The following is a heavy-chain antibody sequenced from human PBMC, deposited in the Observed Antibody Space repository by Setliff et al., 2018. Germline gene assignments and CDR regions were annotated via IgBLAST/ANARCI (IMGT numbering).Heavy chain of an antibody. CDR1: GYSFSSNA. V-gene: IGHV1-3*01. CDR3: ARMSTSGPHYDY. D-gene: IGHD2-8*02. Sequence: ASVKVSCKASGYSFSSNAFHWVRQAPGQRPDWMGWINAGNGITKYSQKFQGRVTFTADESTKTAYMDLRSLRSEDTAIYYCARMSTSGPHYDYWGQGTLVTVSS. CDR2: INAGNGIT. J-gene: IGHJ4*02.